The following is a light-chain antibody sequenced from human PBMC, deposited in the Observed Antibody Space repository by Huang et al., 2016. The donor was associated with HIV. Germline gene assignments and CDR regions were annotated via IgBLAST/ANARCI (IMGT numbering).Light chain of an antibody. CDR3: LQLNNYPGT. Sequence: QLTQSPSSLSASVGDRVNITCRASQDISSYLAWYQQKPGKAPRLLIYAASTLESGDPSRFSGSGSGTDFTLSISGLLPEDFATYYCLQLNNYPGTFGPGTNVDIK. J-gene: IGKJ3*01. CDR2: AAS. CDR1: QDISSY. V-gene: IGKV1-9*01.